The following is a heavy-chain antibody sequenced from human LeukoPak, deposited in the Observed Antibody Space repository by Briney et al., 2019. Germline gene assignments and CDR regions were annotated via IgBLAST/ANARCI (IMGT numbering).Heavy chain of an antibody. CDR2: ISGSGGYT. V-gene: IGHV3-23*01. CDR1: GFTFSSYA. D-gene: IGHD2-2*01. J-gene: IGHJ4*02. CDR3: AKESRYCSSTSCYNDY. Sequence: PGGSLRLSCAASGFTFSSYAMSWVRQAPGKGLEWVSTISGSGGYTYYADSVKGRFTISRDNSKNTLYLQMNSLRAEDTAIYYCAKESRYCSSTSCYNDYWGQGTLVTVSS.